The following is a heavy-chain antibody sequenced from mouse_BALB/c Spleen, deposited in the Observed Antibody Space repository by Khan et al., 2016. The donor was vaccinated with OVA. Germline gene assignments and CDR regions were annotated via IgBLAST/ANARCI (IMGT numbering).Heavy chain of an antibody. CDR1: GYTFTDYY. Sequence: VQLQESGAELARPGASVKLSCKASGYTFTDYYINWVKQRTGQGLEWIGEIYPGSGNTYYNEKFKDKATLTADKSSTTAYMQLSSLTSEESAVXFCARRNDFGCTFAYWGQGTLVTGSA. CDR3: ARRNDFGCTFAY. D-gene: IGHD1-2*01. V-gene: IGHV1-77*01. CDR2: IYPGSGNT. J-gene: IGHJ3*01.